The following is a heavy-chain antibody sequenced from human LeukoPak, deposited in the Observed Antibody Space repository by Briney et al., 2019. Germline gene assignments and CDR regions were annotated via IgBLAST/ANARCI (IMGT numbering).Heavy chain of an antibody. Sequence: GASVRVSCKASGYTFTSYDINWVRQATGQGLEWMGWMNPNSGNTGYAQKFQGRVTITRNTSISTAYIELSSLRSEDTAVYYCARGPATVTTESAYYYYYMDVWGKGTTVTVSS. V-gene: IGHV1-8*03. D-gene: IGHD4-17*01. CDR1: GYTFTSYD. CDR3: ARGPATVTTESAYYYYYMDV. J-gene: IGHJ6*03. CDR2: MNPNSGNT.